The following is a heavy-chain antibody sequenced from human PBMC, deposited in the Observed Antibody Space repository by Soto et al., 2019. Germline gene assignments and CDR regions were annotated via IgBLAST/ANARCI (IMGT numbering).Heavy chain of an antibody. D-gene: IGHD1-26*01. CDR2: ISSIGSTI. V-gene: IGHV3-48*02. CDR3: ARETAWELLGFDY. CDR1: GFTFSSYS. J-gene: IGHJ4*02. Sequence: PVGSLRLSCAASGFTFSSYSMNWVRQAPGKGLGWVSYISSIGSTIYYADSVKGRFTISRDKAKNSLHLQMNSLRDEDTAVYYCARETAWELLGFDYWGQGTLVTVSS.